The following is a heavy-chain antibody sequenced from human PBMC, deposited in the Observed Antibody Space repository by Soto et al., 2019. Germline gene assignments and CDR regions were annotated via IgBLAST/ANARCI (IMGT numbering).Heavy chain of an antibody. CDR3: AGGSGYYTYYYYYGMDV. J-gene: IGHJ6*02. CDR1: GGTFSSYA. V-gene: IGHV1-69*13. Sequence: ASVKVSCKASGGTFSSYAISWVRQAPGQGLEWMGGIIPIFGTANYAQKFQGRVTITADESTSTAYMELSSLRSEDTAVYYCAGGSGYYTYYYYYGMDVWGQGTTVTVSS. CDR2: IIPIFGTA. D-gene: IGHD3-3*01.